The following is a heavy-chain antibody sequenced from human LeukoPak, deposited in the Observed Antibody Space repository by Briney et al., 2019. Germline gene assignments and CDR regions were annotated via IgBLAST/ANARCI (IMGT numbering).Heavy chain of an antibody. J-gene: IGHJ4*02. D-gene: IGHD4-17*01. V-gene: IGHV4-39*01. CDR1: GGSISSSSYY. CDR2: IYYSGST. CDR3: ATRLTTVTTYYFDY. Sequence: SETLSLTCTVSGGSISSSSYYWGWIRQPPGKGLEWIVSIYYSGSTYCNPALKSRVTISVDTSKNQFSLKLSSVTAADTAVYYCATRLTTVTTYYFDYWGQGTLVTVSS.